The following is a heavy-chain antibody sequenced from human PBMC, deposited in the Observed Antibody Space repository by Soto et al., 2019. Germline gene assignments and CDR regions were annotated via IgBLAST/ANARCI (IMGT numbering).Heavy chain of an antibody. D-gene: IGHD5-12*01. J-gene: IGHJ4*02. CDR1: GGTFSSYT. Sequence: QVQLVQSGAEVKKPGSSVKVSCKASGGTFSSYTISWVRQAPGQGLEWMGRIIPILGIANYAQKFQGRVTITADKSTSTAYMELSSLRSEDTAVYYCAYADSGYEKYYFDYWGQGTLVTVSS. CDR2: IIPILGIA. V-gene: IGHV1-69*02. CDR3: AYADSGYEKYYFDY.